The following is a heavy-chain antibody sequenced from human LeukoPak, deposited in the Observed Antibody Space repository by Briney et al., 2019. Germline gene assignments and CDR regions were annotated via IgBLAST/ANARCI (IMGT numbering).Heavy chain of an antibody. Sequence: PGGSLRLSCAASGFTFSSYAMSWVRQAPGKGLEWVSAISGSGGSTYYADSVKGRFTISRDNSKNTLYLQMSSLRAEDTAVYYCAKEALLWFGRRGAFDIWGQGTMVTVSS. V-gene: IGHV3-23*01. CDR2: ISGSGGST. D-gene: IGHD3-10*01. CDR3: AKEALLWFGRRGAFDI. CDR1: GFTFSSYA. J-gene: IGHJ3*02.